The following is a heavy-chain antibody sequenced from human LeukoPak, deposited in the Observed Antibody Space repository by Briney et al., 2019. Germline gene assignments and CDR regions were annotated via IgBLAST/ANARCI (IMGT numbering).Heavy chain of an antibody. CDR3: AGPILAAGGYDAFDI. CDR2: IDPSDSYT. Sequence: GASLQISSKGSGYSFTSYWISWGRQLPGKGLEWMGRIDPSDSYTNYSPSFQGHVTISADKSISTAYLQWSSLKASDTAMYYCAGPILAAGGYDAFDIWGQGTMVTVSS. J-gene: IGHJ3*02. CDR1: GYSFTSYW. V-gene: IGHV5-10-1*01. D-gene: IGHD6-13*01.